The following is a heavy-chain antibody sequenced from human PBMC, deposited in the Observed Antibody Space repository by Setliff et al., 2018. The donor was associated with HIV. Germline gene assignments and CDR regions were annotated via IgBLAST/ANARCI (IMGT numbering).Heavy chain of an antibody. D-gene: IGHD1-1*01. Sequence: SETLSLTCTVSGGSITRYYWSWIRQSPGKGLEWIGYIYISGSTDYSPSLKSRVTISADTSKNQVSLKLTSVTAADSAVYYCARKDWTVAALEYWGQGTLVTV. V-gene: IGHV4-4*09. CDR3: ARKDWTVAALEY. CDR1: GGSITRYY. J-gene: IGHJ4*02. CDR2: IYISGST.